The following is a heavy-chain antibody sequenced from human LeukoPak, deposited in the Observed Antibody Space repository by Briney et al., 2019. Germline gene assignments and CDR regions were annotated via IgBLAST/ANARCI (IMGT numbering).Heavy chain of an antibody. V-gene: IGHV3-66*01. Sequence: GGSLRLSCAASGFSVSSNYISWVRQAPGKGPEWVSVINTGGTTYYADSVKGRFTISRDNSKNTVDLQMNSLRAEDTAVYYCAKDAEYSSGYGMDVWGQGTTVTVSS. CDR2: INTGGTT. D-gene: IGHD6-19*01. CDR3: AKDAEYSSGYGMDV. CDR1: GFSVSSNY. J-gene: IGHJ6*02.